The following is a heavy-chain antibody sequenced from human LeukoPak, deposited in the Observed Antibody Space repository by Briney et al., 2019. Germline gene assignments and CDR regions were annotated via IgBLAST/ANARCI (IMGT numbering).Heavy chain of an antibody. D-gene: IGHD3-22*01. Sequence: GTSVKVSCKASGFTFTSSAVQWVRQARGQRLEWIGWIVVGSGNTDYAQKFQERVTITRDMSTSTAYVELSSLRSEDTAVYYCAAGYSTYYYDSSGYLWGQGTLVTVSS. CDR3: AAGYSTYYYDSSGYL. CDR2: IVVGSGNT. CDR1: GFTFTSSA. J-gene: IGHJ4*02. V-gene: IGHV1-58*01.